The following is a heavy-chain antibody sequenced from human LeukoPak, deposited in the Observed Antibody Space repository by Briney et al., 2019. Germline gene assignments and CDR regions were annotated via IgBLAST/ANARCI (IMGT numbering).Heavy chain of an antibody. CDR2: ISGSGGST. CDR1: GFTFNSYA. D-gene: IGHD3-22*01. Sequence: AGGSLRLSCAASGFTFNSYAMSWARQAPGEGLEWVSAISGSGGSTYYADSVKGRFTVSRDNSKNTLYLQMNSLRAEDRAVYYCAKIVGGYDSSGYVSNGQLDYWGQGTLVTVS. V-gene: IGHV3-23*01. J-gene: IGHJ4*02. CDR3: AKIVGGYDSSGYVSNGQLDY.